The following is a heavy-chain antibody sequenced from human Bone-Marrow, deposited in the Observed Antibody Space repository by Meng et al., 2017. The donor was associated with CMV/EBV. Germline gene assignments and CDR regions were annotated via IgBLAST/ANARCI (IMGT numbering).Heavy chain of an antibody. J-gene: IGHJ6*02. V-gene: IGHV3-64*02. Sequence: GESLKISCAASGFTFSSYAMHWVRQAPGKGLEYVSAISSNGGSTYYADSVEGRFTISRDNSKNTLYLQMGSLGAEDMAVYYCARGYYDILTGYFSSLLYGMDVWGQGTTVTVSS. D-gene: IGHD3-9*01. CDR3: ARGYYDILTGYFSSLLYGMDV. CDR2: ISSNGGST. CDR1: GFTFSSYA.